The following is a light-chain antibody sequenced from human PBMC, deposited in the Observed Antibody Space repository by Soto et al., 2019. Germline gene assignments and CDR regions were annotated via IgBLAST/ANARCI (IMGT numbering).Light chain of an antibody. CDR3: HQYGTSPPLT. V-gene: IGKV3-20*01. CDR1: QSVSGNY. CDR2: GAS. Sequence: ESVLIQSPGTLSLSPGETATLSCRASQSVSGNYLAWYQQKAGQGPRLVIDGASRRAAGIPDRFSGSASGTDFTLTITRLEHEDFAAYYCHQYGTSPPLTFGGGTKVEIK. J-gene: IGKJ4*01.